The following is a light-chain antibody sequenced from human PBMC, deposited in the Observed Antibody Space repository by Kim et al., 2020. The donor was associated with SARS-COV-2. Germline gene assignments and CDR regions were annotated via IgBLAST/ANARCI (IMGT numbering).Light chain of an antibody. CDR3: GTWDSSLSAGV. Sequence: QKVTISCYRSSSNIGNNYVSWYQQLPGTAPKLLIYDNNRRPSGIPDRFSGSKSGTSATLGITGLQTGDEADYYCGTWDSSLSAGVFGTGTKVTVL. CDR2: DNN. CDR1: SSNIGNNY. V-gene: IGLV1-51*01. J-gene: IGLJ1*01.